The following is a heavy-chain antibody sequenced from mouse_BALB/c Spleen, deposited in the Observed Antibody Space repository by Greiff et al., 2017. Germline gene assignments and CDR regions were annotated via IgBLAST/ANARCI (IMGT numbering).Heavy chain of an antibody. V-gene: IGHV5-4*02. D-gene: IGHD2-1*01. CDR1: GFTFSDYY. J-gene: IGHJ2*01. CDR2: ISDGGSYT. Sequence: EVQGVESGGGLVKPGGSLKLSCAASGFTFSDYYMYWVRQTPEKRLEWVATISDGGSYTYYPDSVKGRFTISRDNAKNNLYLQMSSLKSEDTAMYYCARAYGNYDYFDYWGQGTTLTVSS. CDR3: ARAYGNYDYFDY.